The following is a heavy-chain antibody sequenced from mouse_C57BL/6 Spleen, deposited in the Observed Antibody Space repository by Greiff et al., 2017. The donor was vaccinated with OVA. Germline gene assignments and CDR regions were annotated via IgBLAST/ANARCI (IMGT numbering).Heavy chain of an antibody. V-gene: IGHV1-72*01. Sequence: VQLQQPGAELVKPGASVKLSCKASGYTFTSYWMHWVKQRPGRGLEWIGRIDPNSGGTTYNEKFKSKATLTVDKPSSTAYMQLSSPTSEDSAVYYCARSRGYDNYAMDYWGQGTSGTVSS. J-gene: IGHJ4*01. CDR3: ARSRGYDNYAMDY. D-gene: IGHD2-2*01. CDR1: GYTFTSYW. CDR2: IDPNSGGT.